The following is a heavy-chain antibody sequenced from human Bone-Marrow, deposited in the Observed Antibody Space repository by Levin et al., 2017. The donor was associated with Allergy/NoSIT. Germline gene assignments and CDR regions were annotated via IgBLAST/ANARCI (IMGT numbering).Heavy chain of an antibody. CDR3: AKDDSGFGDTDV. J-gene: IGHJ4*02. CDR1: GFTFNDYA. CDR2: ISGIGGTT. V-gene: IGHV3-23*01. Sequence: QSGGSLRLSCAASGFTFNDYAMTWVRQAPGKGLEWVSAISGIGGTTFYAESVKGRFIISRDNAKNTLYLLINSLRGEDTAVYYCAKDDSGFGDTDVWGQGTLVTVSS. D-gene: IGHD3-10*01.